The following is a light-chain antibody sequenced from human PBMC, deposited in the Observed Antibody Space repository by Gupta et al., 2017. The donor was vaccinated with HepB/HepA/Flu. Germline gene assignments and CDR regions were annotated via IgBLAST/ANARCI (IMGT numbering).Light chain of an antibody. V-gene: IGKV3-11*01. CDR2: DAS. CDR3: QHRINWPLT. J-gene: IGKJ4*01. Sequence: VLTQSPATLSLSPGERATLSCRASQIIATYLDWYQQKPGQAPRLLIYDASNRAAGIPARFSGSGSGTDFTLTISRLEPEDFGVYYCQHRINWPLTFGGGTKVEIK. CDR1: QIIATY.